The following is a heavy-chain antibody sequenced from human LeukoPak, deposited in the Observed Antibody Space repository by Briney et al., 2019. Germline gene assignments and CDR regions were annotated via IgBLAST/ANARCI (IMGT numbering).Heavy chain of an antibody. Sequence: PGGSLRLSCAASGFTVSSNYMSWVRQAPGEGLEWVAFIAYDGSGKYHADAVKGRFTISRDNSKNTLYLQMSSLRAEDTAVYYCAKEGHIGYCTDGLCSSLECWGQGTLVTVSS. J-gene: IGHJ4*02. CDR2: IAYDGSGK. D-gene: IGHD2-8*01. V-gene: IGHV3-30*02. CDR1: GFTVSSNY. CDR3: AKEGHIGYCTDGLCSSLEC.